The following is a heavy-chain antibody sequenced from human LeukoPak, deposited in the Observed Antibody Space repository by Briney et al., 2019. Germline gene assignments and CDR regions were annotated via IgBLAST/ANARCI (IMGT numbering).Heavy chain of an antibody. CDR3: ARTTYYYGSGSPGSWFDP. CDR2: IVWDDDK. Sequence: ESGPTLVNPTQTLTLTCTFSGFSLSTSGMCVSWIRQPPGKALEWLALIVWDDDKYYSTSLKTRLTISKDTSKNQVVLTMTNMDPVDTATYYCARTTYYYGSGSPGSWFDPWGQGTLVTVSS. V-gene: IGHV2-70*01. D-gene: IGHD3-10*01. J-gene: IGHJ5*02. CDR1: GFSLSTSGMC.